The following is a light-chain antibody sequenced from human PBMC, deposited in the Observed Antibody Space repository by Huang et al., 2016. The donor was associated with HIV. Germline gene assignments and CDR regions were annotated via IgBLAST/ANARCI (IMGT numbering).Light chain of an antibody. CDR2: AAS. Sequence: DIQMTQSPSSLSASVGDRVTITCRASQTISNYLNWYQQKPGKAPKLLIYAASDWQSGVPSRCSGSGSGTDFTLTISSLQPEDSATYYCQQSSISPWTFGQGTRVEIK. J-gene: IGKJ1*01. CDR3: QQSSISPWT. V-gene: IGKV1-39*01. CDR1: QTISNY.